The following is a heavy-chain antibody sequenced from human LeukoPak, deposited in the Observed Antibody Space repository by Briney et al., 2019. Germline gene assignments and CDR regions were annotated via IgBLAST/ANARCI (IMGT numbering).Heavy chain of an antibody. J-gene: IGHJ5*02. CDR3: ASSPYYYDSSGYPNWFDP. V-gene: IGHV1-69*04. CDR2: IIPILGIA. D-gene: IGHD3-22*01. Sequence: SVKVSCKASGGTFSSYAISWVRQAPGQGLEWMGRIIPILGIANYAQKFQGRVTITADKSTSTAYMELSSLRSEDRAVYYCASSPYYYDSSGYPNWFDPWGQGTLVTVSS. CDR1: GGTFSSYA.